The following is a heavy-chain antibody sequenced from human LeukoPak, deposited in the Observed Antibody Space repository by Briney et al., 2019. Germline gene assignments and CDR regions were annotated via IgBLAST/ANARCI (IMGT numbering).Heavy chain of an antibody. Sequence: ASVKVSCKASGYTFTSYDINWVRQATGQGLEWMGRMNPNSGNTGYAQKFQGRVTMTRNTSISTVYMELSSLRSEDTAVYYCARAVGVGHHYYHGMDVWGQGTTVTVSS. CDR2: MNPNSGNT. V-gene: IGHV1-8*01. CDR1: GYTFTSYD. J-gene: IGHJ6*02. D-gene: IGHD3-3*01. CDR3: ARAVGVGHHYYHGMDV.